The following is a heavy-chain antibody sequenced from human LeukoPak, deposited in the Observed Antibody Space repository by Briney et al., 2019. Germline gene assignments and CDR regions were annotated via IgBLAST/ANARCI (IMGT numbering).Heavy chain of an antibody. J-gene: IGHJ4*02. Sequence: GGSLRLSCAAAGFTFSSYSMNWVRQAPGKVLEWVSSISSSSSYIYYGDSVKGRFTISRDNAKDSLYLQMNSLRAEDTTVYYCARDYEIYWGQGTLVTVSS. D-gene: IGHD5-12*01. V-gene: IGHV3-21*01. CDR2: ISSSSSYI. CDR1: GFTFSSYS. CDR3: ARDYEIY.